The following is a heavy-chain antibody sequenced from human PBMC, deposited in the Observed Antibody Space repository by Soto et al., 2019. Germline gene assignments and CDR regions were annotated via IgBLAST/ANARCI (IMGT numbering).Heavy chain of an antibody. CDR1: GYTFINHG. CDR3: AKDFYPHGYHFAY. J-gene: IGHJ4*02. Sequence: GSSVKVSCKASGYTFINHGISWVRQAPGQGLEWMGWISGNDGNTKYARKYQGRVTMTTDTSTSTAYMDLRSLRSNDTAVYYCAKDFYPHGYHFAYSGQGTLVTVSS. CDR2: ISGNDGNT. D-gene: IGHD6-25*01. V-gene: IGHV1-18*01.